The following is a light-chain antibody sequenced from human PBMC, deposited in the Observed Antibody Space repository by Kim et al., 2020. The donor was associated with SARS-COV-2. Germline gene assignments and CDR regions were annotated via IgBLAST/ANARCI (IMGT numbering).Light chain of an antibody. CDR2: DAS. CDR3: QQYNSYPCT. Sequence: GDRVTITCRASQSISSWLAWYQQKPGKAPKLLIYDASSLESGVPSRFSGSGSGTEFTLTISSLQPDDFATYYCQQYNSYPCTFGQGTKLEI. CDR1: QSISSW. J-gene: IGKJ2*02. V-gene: IGKV1-5*01.